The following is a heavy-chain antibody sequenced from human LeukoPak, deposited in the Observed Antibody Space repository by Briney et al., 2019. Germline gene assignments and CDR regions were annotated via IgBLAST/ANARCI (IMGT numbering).Heavy chain of an antibody. D-gene: IGHD1-1*01. J-gene: IGHJ4*02. CDR2: INHSGST. CDR1: GGSFSGYY. V-gene: IGHV4-34*01. Sequence: PSETLSLTCAVYGGSFSGYYWSWIRQPPGKGLEWIGEINHSGSTNYNPSLKSRVTISVDTSKNQFSLKLSSVTAADTAVYYCARGIGTWSDYWGQGTLVTVSS. CDR3: ARGIGTWSDY.